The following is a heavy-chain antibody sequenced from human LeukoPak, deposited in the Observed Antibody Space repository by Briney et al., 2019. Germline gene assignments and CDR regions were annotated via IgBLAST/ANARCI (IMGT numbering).Heavy chain of an antibody. CDR1: GGTFSSYA. J-gene: IGHJ6*03. CDR2: IIPIFGTA. Sequence: SVKVSCKASGGTFSSYAISWVRQAPGQGLEWMGGIIPIFGTANYAQKFQGRVTITTDESTSTAYMELSSLRSEDTAVYYCAEGSSSGGYYYYMDVWGQGTLVTVSS. V-gene: IGHV1-69*05. CDR3: AEGSSSGGYYYYMDV. D-gene: IGHD6-6*01.